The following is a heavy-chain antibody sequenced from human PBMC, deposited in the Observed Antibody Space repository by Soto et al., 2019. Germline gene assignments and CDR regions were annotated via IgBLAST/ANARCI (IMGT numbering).Heavy chain of an antibody. Sequence: GGSLRLSCAASGFTVSSNYMSWVRQAPGKGLEWVSVIYSGGSTYYADSVKGRFTISRDNSKNTLYLQMNSLRAEDTAVYYCARDQRGGTTSRWFDPWGQGTLVTVSS. CDR1: GFTVSSNY. CDR2: IYSGGST. CDR3: ARDQRGGTTSRWFDP. J-gene: IGHJ5*02. D-gene: IGHD1-1*01. V-gene: IGHV3-66*01.